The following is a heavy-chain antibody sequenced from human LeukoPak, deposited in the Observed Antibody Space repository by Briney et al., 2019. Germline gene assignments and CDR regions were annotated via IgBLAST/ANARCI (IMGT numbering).Heavy chain of an antibody. J-gene: IGHJ4*02. CDR2: VSYDGTSI. CDR3: ARVTSGSYGDYPLDY. CDR1: GFTFTSYG. Sequence: GGSLRLSCAASGFTFTSYGMHWVRQAPGKGLEWVAVVSYDGTSIYYADSVKGRFTISRDNAKNSLYLQMNSLRAEDTAVYYCARVTSGSYGDYPLDYWGQGTLVTVSS. D-gene: IGHD4-17*01. V-gene: IGHV3-30*03.